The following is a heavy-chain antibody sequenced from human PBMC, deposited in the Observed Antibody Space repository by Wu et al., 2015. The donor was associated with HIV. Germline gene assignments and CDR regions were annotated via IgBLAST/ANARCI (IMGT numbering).Heavy chain of an antibody. V-gene: IGHV1-69*05. J-gene: IGHJ6*04. Sequence: QVQLVQSGAEVKKPGSSVKVSCKASGGTFSSYAISWVRQAPGQGLEWMGGIIPIFGTANYAQKFQGRVTITTDESTSTAYMELSSLRSEDTAVYYCARRAPVTPIYYYYGMGTSWGPRGPRSPSP. CDR3: ARRAPVTPIYYYYGMGTS. CDR1: GGTFSSYA. CDR2: IIPIFGTA.